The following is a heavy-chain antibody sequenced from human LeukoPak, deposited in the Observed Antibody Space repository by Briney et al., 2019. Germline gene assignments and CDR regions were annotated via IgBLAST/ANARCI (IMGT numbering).Heavy chain of an antibody. CDR1: GYTFTSYG. Sequence: ASVKVSCKASGYTFTSYGISWVRQAPGQGLEWMGWISAYNGNTNYAQKLQGRVTMTTGTSTSTAYMELRSLRSDDTAVYYCARARRPAVAGKGSRNYFDYWGQGTLVTVSS. CDR2: ISAYNGNT. V-gene: IGHV1-18*01. CDR3: ARARRPAVAGKGSRNYFDY. J-gene: IGHJ4*02. D-gene: IGHD6-19*01.